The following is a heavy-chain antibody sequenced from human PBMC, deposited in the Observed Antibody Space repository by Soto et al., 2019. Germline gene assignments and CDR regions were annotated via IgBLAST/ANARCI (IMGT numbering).Heavy chain of an antibody. V-gene: IGHV4-39*01. CDR1: VGSIRDTIYY. Sequence: SGTLSLTRTVSVGSIRDTIYYWGWIRQPPGKGLEWIGSIHYSGSTHYNPSLKSRVTISVDPSKSQFSLNLTSVTPADTSVYYCARHMRAVAAPLAYWGQGTVVTAPQ. CDR2: IHYSGST. D-gene: IGHD6-19*01. J-gene: IGHJ4*02. CDR3: ARHMRAVAAPLAY.